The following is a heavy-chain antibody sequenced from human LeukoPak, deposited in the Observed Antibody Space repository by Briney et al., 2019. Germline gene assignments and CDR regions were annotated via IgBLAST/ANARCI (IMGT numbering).Heavy chain of an antibody. D-gene: IGHD3-16*01. V-gene: IGHV3-11*04. Sequence: KTGGSLRLSCAASGFTFSDYYMSWIRQAPGKGLEWVSNISSSGSTIYYADSVKGRFTVSRDNAKNSLYLQMNSLRAEDTAVYYCARDTEGVPYYYYYMDVWGKGTTVTVSS. J-gene: IGHJ6*03. CDR2: ISSSGSTI. CDR3: ARDTEGVPYYYYYMDV. CDR1: GFTFSDYY.